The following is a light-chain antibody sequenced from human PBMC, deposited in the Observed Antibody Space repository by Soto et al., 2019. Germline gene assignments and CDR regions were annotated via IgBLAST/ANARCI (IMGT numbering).Light chain of an antibody. V-gene: IGLV2-11*01. J-gene: IGLJ2*01. Sequence: SALTQPHSVSGSPGQSVTISCTGTSSDVGGYNYVSWYQHHPGKAPKLMIYDVSKRPSGVPDRFSGSKSGNTASLTISGLQAEDEADYYCCSFAGSYTLVVFGGGTKLTVL. CDR2: DVS. CDR1: SSDVGGYNY. CDR3: CSFAGSYTLVV.